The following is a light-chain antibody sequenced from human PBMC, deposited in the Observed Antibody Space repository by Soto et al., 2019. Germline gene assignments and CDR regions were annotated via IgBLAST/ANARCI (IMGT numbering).Light chain of an antibody. Sequence: EIVMTQSPATLSVSPGERATLSCRASQSVGRNLAWYQQKPGQAPRLLIYGASTRATGIPARFSGSVSGTEFTLTISSLQSEDFAIYSCQQYNHWPPLTCGGGTKVEIK. CDR3: QQYNHWPPLT. CDR2: GAS. CDR1: QSVGRN. J-gene: IGKJ4*01. V-gene: IGKV3-15*01.